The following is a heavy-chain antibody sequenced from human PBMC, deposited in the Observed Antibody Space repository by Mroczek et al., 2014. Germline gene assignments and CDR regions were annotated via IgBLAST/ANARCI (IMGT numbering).Heavy chain of an antibody. J-gene: IGHJ6*03. D-gene: IGHD3-3*01. CDR3: AKEAQKIFGVDYYYMDV. V-gene: IGHV3-30*18. CDR2: ISYDGSNK. CDR1: GFTFSSYG. Sequence: VQLLETGGGVVQPGRSLRLSCAASGFTFSSYGMHWVRQAPGKGLEWVAVISYDGSNKYYADSVKGRFTISRDNSKNTLYLQMNSLRAEDTAVYYCAKEAQKIFGVDYYYMDVWGKGTTVTVSS.